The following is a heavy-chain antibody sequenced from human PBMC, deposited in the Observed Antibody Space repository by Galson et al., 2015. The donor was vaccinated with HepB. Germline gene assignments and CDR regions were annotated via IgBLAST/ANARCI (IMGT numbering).Heavy chain of an antibody. Sequence: SLRLSCAASGFTFSRSPMNWVRQTPGKGLEWVSWISSQSDTIYYTASVKGRFTISRDNAMNSLFLQMNSLRDEDTAVYYCARGPRFGDVDSWGQGTLVTVSS. V-gene: IGHV3-48*02. CDR1: GFTFSRSP. D-gene: IGHD4-17*01. CDR2: ISSQSDTI. J-gene: IGHJ4*02. CDR3: ARGPRFGDVDS.